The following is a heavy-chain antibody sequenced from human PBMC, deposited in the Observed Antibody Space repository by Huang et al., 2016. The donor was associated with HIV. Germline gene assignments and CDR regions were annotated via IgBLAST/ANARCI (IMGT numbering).Heavy chain of an antibody. D-gene: IGHD7-27*01. CDR1: GFSLNPKGVG. V-gene: IGHV2-5*02. CDR2: IYWDDDK. Sequence: QITLKESGPTVIKPTQTLTLTCSFSGFSLNPKGVGVGWIRQPPGKALAWLVLIYWDDDKRLTPSLKNRITITKDTSKNQVVFTMTNLDPMDTGTYYCAHIGRLGNYYMDVWGNGTTVTVSS. CDR3: AHIGRLGNYYMDV. J-gene: IGHJ6*03.